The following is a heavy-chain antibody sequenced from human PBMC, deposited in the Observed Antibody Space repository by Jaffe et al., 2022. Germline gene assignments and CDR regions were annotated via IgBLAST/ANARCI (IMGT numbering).Heavy chain of an antibody. J-gene: IGHJ4*02. CDR3: AHRGARSSSWYLGGEDYFDY. Sequence: QITLKESGPTLVKPTQTLTLTCTFSGFSLSTSGVGVGWIRQPPGKALEWLALIYWDDDKRYSPSLKSRLTITKDTSKNQVVLTMTNMDPVDTATYYCAHRGARSSSWYLGGEDYFDYWGQGTLVTVSS. CDR1: GFSLSTSGVG. D-gene: IGHD6-13*01. V-gene: IGHV2-5*02. CDR2: IYWDDDK.